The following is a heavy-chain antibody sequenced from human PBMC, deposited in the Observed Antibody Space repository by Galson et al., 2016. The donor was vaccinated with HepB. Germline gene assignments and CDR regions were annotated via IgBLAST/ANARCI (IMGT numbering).Heavy chain of an antibody. Sequence: SLRLSCAVSGFTFSTYAMSWVRQAPGKGLEWVSSISGSGDNTYYADSVKGRFTISRDNRKNSLYLQMNSLRTEDTALYYCAKDHGGYSGFDYWGQGTLVTVSS. D-gene: IGHD4-23*01. CDR1: GFTFSTYA. CDR2: ISGSGDNT. J-gene: IGHJ4*02. CDR3: AKDHGGYSGFDY. V-gene: IGHV3-23*01.